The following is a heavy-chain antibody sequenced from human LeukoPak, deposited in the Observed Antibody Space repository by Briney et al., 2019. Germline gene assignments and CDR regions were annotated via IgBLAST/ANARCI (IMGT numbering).Heavy chain of an antibody. Sequence: ASVKVSCKVSGYTLTELSMHWVRQAPGKGLEWMGGFDPEDGETIYAQKFQGRVTMTEDTSTDTDYMELSSLRSEDTAVYYCATLEFLTGYYYFDYWGQGTLVTVSS. D-gene: IGHD3-9*01. CDR3: ATLEFLTGYYYFDY. CDR2: FDPEDGET. V-gene: IGHV1-24*01. J-gene: IGHJ4*02. CDR1: GYTLTELS.